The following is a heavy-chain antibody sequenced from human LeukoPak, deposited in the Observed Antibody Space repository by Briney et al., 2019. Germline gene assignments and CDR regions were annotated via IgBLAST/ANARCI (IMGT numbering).Heavy chain of an antibody. Sequence: SETLSLTCTVSGGSISSGSYYWSWIRQPAGKGLEWIGRIYTSGSTNYNPSLKSRVTISVDTSKNQFSLKLSSVTAADTAVYYCARALLGDSSGYYPNSYYFDYWGQGTLVTVSP. V-gene: IGHV4-61*02. CDR1: GGSISSGSYY. D-gene: IGHD3-22*01. CDR2: IYTSGST. CDR3: ARALLGDSSGYYPNSYYFDY. J-gene: IGHJ4*02.